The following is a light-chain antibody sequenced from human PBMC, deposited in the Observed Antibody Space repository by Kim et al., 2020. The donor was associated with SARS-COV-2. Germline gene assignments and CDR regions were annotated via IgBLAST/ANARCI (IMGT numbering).Light chain of an antibody. V-gene: IGKV3-11*01. J-gene: IGKJ4*01. CDR2: DAS. CDR1: QIVARY. Sequence: PLAPGERATLSCRASQIVARYLAWYQQKPGQAPRLLIYDASKRATGVPARFSGSGSGTDYTLTITSLEPEDSAVYYCQQRSRWVTFGGGTKVDIK. CDR3: QQRSRWVT.